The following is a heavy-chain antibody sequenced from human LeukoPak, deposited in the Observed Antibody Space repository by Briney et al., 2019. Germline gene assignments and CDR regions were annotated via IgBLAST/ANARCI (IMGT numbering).Heavy chain of an antibody. CDR2: ISHSGST. CDR3: ASSLGYYGMDV. D-gene: IGHD7-27*01. V-gene: IGHV4-34*01. CDR1: GGSFSGYY. J-gene: IGHJ6*02. Sequence: PSETLSLTCAVYGGSFSGYYWSWIRQPPGKGLEWIGEISHSGSTNYNPSLKSRVTISVDTSKNQFSLKLSSVTAADTAVYYCASSLGYYGMDVWGQGTTVTVSS.